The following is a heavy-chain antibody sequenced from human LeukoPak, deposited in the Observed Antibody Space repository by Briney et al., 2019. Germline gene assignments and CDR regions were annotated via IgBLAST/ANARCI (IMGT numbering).Heavy chain of an antibody. V-gene: IGHV4-38-2*02. Sequence: SETLSLTCTVSGYSISSGYYWGWIRQPPGKGLEWIGSIYHSGSTYYNPSLKSRVTISVDTSKNQFSLKLSSVTAADTAVYYCAREVGWNSFDYWGQGTLVTVSS. D-gene: IGHD2-2*03. CDR1: GYSISSGYY. CDR3: AREVGWNSFDY. J-gene: IGHJ4*02. CDR2: IYHSGST.